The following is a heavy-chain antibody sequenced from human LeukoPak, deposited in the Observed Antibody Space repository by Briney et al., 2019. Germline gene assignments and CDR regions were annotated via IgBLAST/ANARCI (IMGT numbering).Heavy chain of an antibody. CDR3: ARVRVGAYDFEY. V-gene: IGHV3-74*01. J-gene: IGHJ4*02. CDR2: INPDGSTT. D-gene: IGHD3-10*01. CDR1: GFTLSNYW. Sequence: GGSLRLSCAASGFTLSNYWMHWVRQVPGRGLVWVSRINPDGSTTTYADSVKGRFTISRDNAKNTLYLQMNSLRAEDTAVYYCARVRVGAYDFEYWGQGTLVTVSS.